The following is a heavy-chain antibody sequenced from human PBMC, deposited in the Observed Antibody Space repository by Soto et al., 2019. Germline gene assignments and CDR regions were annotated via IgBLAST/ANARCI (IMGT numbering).Heavy chain of an antibody. CDR3: ASRMSSGYYYGMDV. CDR2: IIPILGIA. V-gene: IGHV1-69*02. J-gene: IGHJ6*02. D-gene: IGHD3-10*01. Sequence: QVQLVQSGAEVKKPGSSVKVSCKASGGTFSSYTISWVRQTPGQGLEWMGRIIPILGIANYAQKCQGRVTITADKSTSTAYMELSSLRTEETAVYYCASRMSSGYYYGMDVWGQGTTVTVSS. CDR1: GGTFSSYT.